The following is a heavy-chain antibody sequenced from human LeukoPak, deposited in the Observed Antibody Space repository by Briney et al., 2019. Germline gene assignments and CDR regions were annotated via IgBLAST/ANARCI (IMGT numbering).Heavy chain of an antibody. D-gene: IGHD6-6*01. J-gene: IGHJ6*02. CDR3: ARGVAARPDYYYYGMDV. V-gene: IGHV4-59*01. CDR1: GGSISSYY. CDR2: IYYSGST. Sequence: PSETLSLTCTVSGGSISSYYWSWIRQPPGKGLEWIGYIYYSGSTNSNPSLKSRVTISVDTSKNQFSLKLSSVTAADTAVYYCARGVAARPDYYYYGMDVWGQGTTVTVSS.